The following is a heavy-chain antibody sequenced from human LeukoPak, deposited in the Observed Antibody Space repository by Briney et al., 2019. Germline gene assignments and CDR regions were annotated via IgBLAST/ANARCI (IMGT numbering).Heavy chain of an antibody. Sequence: PGGSLRLSCAASGFTFSNYGVHWVRQAPGKGLEWVAYIPHDGSNKYYADSVKGRFTISRDNSKNTLYLQMNSLRAEDTAVYYCAKVPGVDTAMADYYGMDVWGQGTTVTVSS. CDR3: AKVPGVDTAMADYYGMDV. V-gene: IGHV3-30*02. CDR2: IPHDGSNK. CDR1: GFTFSNYG. J-gene: IGHJ6*02. D-gene: IGHD5-18*01.